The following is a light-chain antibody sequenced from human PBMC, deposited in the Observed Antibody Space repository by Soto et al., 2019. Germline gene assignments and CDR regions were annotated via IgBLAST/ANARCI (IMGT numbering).Light chain of an antibody. J-gene: IGKJ1*01. V-gene: IGKV1-27*01. Sequence: DSQMTQSPSSLSASGGDRVTLSCRASQGITNHLAWYQQKPGKVPNLLIYAASTLQSGVPSGFSGSGSGTDLTLTIRCLQPEDVATYFCHSYNSALWTFGQGTKGEI. CDR3: HSYNSALWT. CDR2: AAS. CDR1: QGITNH.